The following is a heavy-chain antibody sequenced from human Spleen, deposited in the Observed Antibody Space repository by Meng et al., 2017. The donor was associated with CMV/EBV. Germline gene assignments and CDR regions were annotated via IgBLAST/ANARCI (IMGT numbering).Heavy chain of an antibody. J-gene: IGHJ4*02. V-gene: IGHV4-34*01. CDR3: ARARGVSGGYYYGLGY. Sequence: QVRVQQWGAGLLKPSETLSLTCAVYGGSFSGYYWSWIRQPPGKGLEWIGEINHSGSTNYNPSLKSRVTISVDTSKNQFSLKLSSVAAADTAVYYCARARGVSGGYYYGLGYWGQGTLVTVSS. CDR2: INHSGST. D-gene: IGHD3-22*01. CDR1: GGSFSGYY.